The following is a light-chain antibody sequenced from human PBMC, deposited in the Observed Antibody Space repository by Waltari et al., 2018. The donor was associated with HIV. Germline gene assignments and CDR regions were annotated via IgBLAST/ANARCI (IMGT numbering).Light chain of an antibody. CDR3: SSYGDSLKIL. J-gene: IGLJ3*02. CDR2: EVS. CDR1: RRDLGAYAF. Sequence: QSALTQTPSASGSLGQSVTISCTGPRRDLGAYAFVPWFQQHPHSAPQLLLYEVSRRPSTVSDRFSGSRSGNTAFLTVAGLQPDDEATYFCSSYGDSLKILFGGGTNVTIL. V-gene: IGLV2-8*01.